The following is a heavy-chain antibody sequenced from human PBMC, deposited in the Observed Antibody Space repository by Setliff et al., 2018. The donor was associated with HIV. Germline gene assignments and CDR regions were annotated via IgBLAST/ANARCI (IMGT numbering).Heavy chain of an antibody. CDR2: ISYSGST. V-gene: IGHV4-59*01. Sequence: PSETLSLTCTVSGGSISSYYWSWIRQPPGKGLEWIGYISYSGSTNYNPSLKSRVTISLDTSKNQFSLKLSSVTAADTAVYYCARTAYDYGDYADEDYYYGMDVWGQGTTVTVA. J-gene: IGHJ6*02. CDR1: GGSISSYY. CDR3: ARTAYDYGDYADEDYYYGMDV. D-gene: IGHD4-17*01.